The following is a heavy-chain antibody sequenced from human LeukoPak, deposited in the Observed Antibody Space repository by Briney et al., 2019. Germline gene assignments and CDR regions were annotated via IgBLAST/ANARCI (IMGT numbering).Heavy chain of an antibody. CDR3: ARENYFDY. V-gene: IGHV3-7*04. Sequence: GSLRLSCAASGFTFSRFWMGWVRQAPGKGLEWVANITPDGSEKNYGDSVRGRFTISRDNARNSLSLQMNSLRVEDTAVYYCARENYFDYWGQGTLVTVPS. J-gene: IGHJ4*02. CDR1: GFTFSRFW. CDR2: ITPDGSEK.